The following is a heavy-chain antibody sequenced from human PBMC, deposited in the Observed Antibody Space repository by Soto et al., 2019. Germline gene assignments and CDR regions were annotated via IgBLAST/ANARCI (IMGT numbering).Heavy chain of an antibody. D-gene: IGHD3-3*01. J-gene: IGHJ4*02. Sequence: GGSLRLSCAASGFTFTNYAMTWVRQAPGRGLEWVSVISGSGDSTYYAESVKGRFSISRDNSKNTLYLQMNSLRAEDTAVYYCAKLFYDFWTTYYMSFDYWGQGTLVTVSS. CDR1: GFTFTNYA. CDR2: ISGSGDST. V-gene: IGHV3-23*01. CDR3: AKLFYDFWTTYYMSFDY.